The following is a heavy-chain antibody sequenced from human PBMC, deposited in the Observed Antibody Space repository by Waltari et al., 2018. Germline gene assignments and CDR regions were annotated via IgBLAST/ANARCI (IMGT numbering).Heavy chain of an antibody. D-gene: IGHD6-19*01. CDR2: INKVGFT. CDR3: TKEHITGWPTLDS. CDR1: GFTFDPYT. V-gene: IGHV3-43*01. Sequence: EVQLVESGGVVVQPGGSLRLSCAASGFTFDPYTMHWVRQPPGKGLEWGSLINKVGFTSYADSVKGRFTISRDNNKRSVYLQMNSLRTEDTALYYCTKEHITGWPTLDSWGQGTLVTVSS. J-gene: IGHJ4*02.